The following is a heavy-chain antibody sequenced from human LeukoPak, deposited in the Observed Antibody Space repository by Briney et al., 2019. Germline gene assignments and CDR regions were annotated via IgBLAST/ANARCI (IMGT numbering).Heavy chain of an antibody. CDR1: GGSISSYY. J-gene: IGHJ4*02. CDR3: ARDGGGYNYFDY. V-gene: IGHV4-59*01. CDR2: IYYSGST. D-gene: IGHD5-12*01. Sequence: TSETLSLTCTVSGGSISSYYWSWIRQPPGKGLEWIGYIYYSGSTNYNPSLKSRVTISVDTSKNQFSLKLSPVTAADTAVYYCARDGGGYNYFDYWGQGTLVTVSS.